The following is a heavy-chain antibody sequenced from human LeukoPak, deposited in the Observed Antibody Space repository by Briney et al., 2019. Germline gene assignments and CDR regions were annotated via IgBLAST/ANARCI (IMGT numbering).Heavy chain of an antibody. CDR2: ISGDGATT. Sequence: GGSLRLSCAVSGFTFDDYAMHWVRQAPGKGLEWVSLISGDGATTYYADSVKGRFTISRDNSKNSLYLQMNSLRTEDTALYYSAKTPPSYGRWGQGTLVTVSS. CDR3: AKTPPSYGR. D-gene: IGHD1-14*01. CDR1: GFTFDDYA. V-gene: IGHV3-43*02. J-gene: IGHJ4*02.